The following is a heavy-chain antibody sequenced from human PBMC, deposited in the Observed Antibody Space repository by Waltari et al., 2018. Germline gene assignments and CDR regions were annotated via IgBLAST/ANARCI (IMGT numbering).Heavy chain of an antibody. CDR1: GFTFSSYC. Sequence: QVQLVAAGGGVFKPGRSLRLSCAVSGFTFSSYCMIWVRQAPGKGLWWVAVIWYDGSNKYYADSVKGRFTISRDNSKNTLYLQMNSLRAEDTAVYYWARKTDTVIRGLWGDVWGQGTTVTVSS. CDR3: ARKTDTVIRGLWGDV. D-gene: IGHD3-10*01. CDR2: IWYDGSNK. J-gene: IGHJ6*02. V-gene: IGHV3-33*01.